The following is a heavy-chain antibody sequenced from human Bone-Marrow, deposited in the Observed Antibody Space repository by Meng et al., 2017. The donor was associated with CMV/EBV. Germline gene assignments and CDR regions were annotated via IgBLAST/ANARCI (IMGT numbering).Heavy chain of an antibody. CDR3: VRVTPPQAPL. CDR2: ISWNGDSR. CDR1: GFDFDDNA. V-gene: IGHV3-9*01. J-gene: IGHJ4*02. Sequence: GGSLRLSCVGSGFDFDDNAIHWVRQAPGKGLEWVSGISWNGDSRGYADSVKGRFTISRDNAKNTLYLQMNSLRAEDTAVYYCVRVTPPQAPLWGQGTLVTVSS.